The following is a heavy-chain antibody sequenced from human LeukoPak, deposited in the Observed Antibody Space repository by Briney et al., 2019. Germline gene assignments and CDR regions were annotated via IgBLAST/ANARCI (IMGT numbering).Heavy chain of an antibody. CDR3: ARRRTSCYDY. Sequence: GGSLRLSCAASGFTFSSYPMHWVRQAPGKGLEYVSGINFNGGSTSYADSVRGRFTISRDNSKNTLYLQMGSLRGEDMAVYYCARRRTSCYDYWGQGTLVTVSS. V-gene: IGHV3-64*02. J-gene: IGHJ4*02. CDR2: INFNGGST. D-gene: IGHD2-2*01. CDR1: GFTFSSYP.